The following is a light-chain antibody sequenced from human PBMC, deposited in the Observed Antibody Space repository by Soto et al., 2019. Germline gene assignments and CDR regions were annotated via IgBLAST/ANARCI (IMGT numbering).Light chain of an antibody. CDR2: DAS. V-gene: IGKV1-5*01. CDR3: QQYGSYPRT. CDR1: ETITTS. Sequence: DIQMTQSPSTLSASVGDGVTITCRASETITTSLAWYQQQPGTAPKVLIYDASTLESGVPSRFSGSGSGTEFTLTISSLQPADFETYYCQQYGSYPRTFGQGTKVDIK. J-gene: IGKJ1*01.